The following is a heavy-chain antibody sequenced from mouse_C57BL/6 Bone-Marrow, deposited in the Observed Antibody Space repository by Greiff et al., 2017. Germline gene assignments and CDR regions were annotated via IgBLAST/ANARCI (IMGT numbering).Heavy chain of an antibody. CDR2: IDPENGDT. V-gene: IGHV14-4*01. CDR3: TTNWDVGAY. CDR1: GFNIKDDY. Sequence: EVQLQQSGAELVRPGASVKLSCTASGFNIKDDYMHWVKQRPEQGLEWIGWIDPENGDTEYASKFQGKATITADTSSNTAYLQLSSLTSEDTAVYYCTTNWDVGAYRGQGTLVTVSA. D-gene: IGHD4-1*01. J-gene: IGHJ3*01.